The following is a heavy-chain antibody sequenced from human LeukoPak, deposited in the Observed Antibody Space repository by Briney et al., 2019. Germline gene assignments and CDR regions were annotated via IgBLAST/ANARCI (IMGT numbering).Heavy chain of an antibody. D-gene: IGHD6-13*01. CDR2: IIPIFGTA. CDR1: GGTFSSYA. V-gene: IGHV1-69*13. J-gene: IGHJ5*02. Sequence: GASVKVSCKASGGTFSSYAISWVRQAPGQGLEWMGGIIPIFGTANYAQKFQGRVTITADESTSTAYMELSSLRSEDTAAYYCARSYSSSWYLGKNWFDPWGQGTLVTVSS. CDR3: ARSYSSSWYLGKNWFDP.